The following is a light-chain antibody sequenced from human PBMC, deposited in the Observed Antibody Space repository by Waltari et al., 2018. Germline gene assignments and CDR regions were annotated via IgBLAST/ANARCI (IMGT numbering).Light chain of an antibody. CDR3: QQYRNLWT. CDR1: QSLSNC. J-gene: IGKJ1*01. Sequence: RVTIACRASQSLSNCLAWYQQKPGKAPKVLFYKASTLESGVPSRFSGSGSGTEFTLTISSLQPDDFATYYCQQYRNLWTFGQGTKVEIK. V-gene: IGKV1-5*03. CDR2: KAS.